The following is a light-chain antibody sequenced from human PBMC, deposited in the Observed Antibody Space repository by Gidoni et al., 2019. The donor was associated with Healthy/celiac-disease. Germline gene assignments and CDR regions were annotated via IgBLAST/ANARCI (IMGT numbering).Light chain of an antibody. CDR3: SSYTSSSTVV. CDR2: EVS. CDR1: SSDVGGYNY. Sequence: GSPGKSITIACTGTSSDVGGYNYVSWYQQHPGKAPKLMIYEVSNRPSGVSNRFSGSKSGNTASLTISGLQAEDEADYYCSSYTSSSTVVFGGGTKLTVL. V-gene: IGLV2-14*01. J-gene: IGLJ2*01.